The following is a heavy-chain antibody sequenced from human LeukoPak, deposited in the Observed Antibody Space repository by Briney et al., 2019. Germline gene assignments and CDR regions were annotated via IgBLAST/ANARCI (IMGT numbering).Heavy chain of an antibody. CDR1: GGSFSGYY. Sequence: SETLSLTCAVYGGSFSGYYWSWIRQPPGKGLEWIGEINHSGSTNYNPSLKSRVTISVDTSKNQFSLKLSSVTAADTAVYYCARHRKTYYDILTGYFNNWFDPWGQGTLVTVSS. D-gene: IGHD3-9*01. J-gene: IGHJ5*02. CDR2: INHSGST. V-gene: IGHV4-34*01. CDR3: ARHRKTYYDILTGYFNNWFDP.